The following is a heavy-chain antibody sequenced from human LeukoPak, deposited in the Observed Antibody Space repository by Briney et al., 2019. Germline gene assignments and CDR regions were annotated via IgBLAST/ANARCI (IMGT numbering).Heavy chain of an antibody. J-gene: IGHJ4*02. Sequence: PGGSLRLSCAACGFTFSNYAMSWVRQAPGKGLEWVSAITGGGSGIYYADSMKSRFTISRDNSKNTLYLQINSLRAEDTAVYYCAKWGDYDVLTGYYVSDYWGQGTLVTVSS. D-gene: IGHD3-9*01. V-gene: IGHV3-23*01. CDR2: ITGGGSGI. CDR1: GFTFSNYA. CDR3: AKWGDYDVLTGYYVSDY.